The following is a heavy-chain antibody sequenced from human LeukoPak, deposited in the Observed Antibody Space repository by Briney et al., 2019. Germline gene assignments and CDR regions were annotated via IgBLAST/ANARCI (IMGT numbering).Heavy chain of an antibody. D-gene: IGHD3-3*01. V-gene: IGHV3-7*01. J-gene: IGHJ5*01. Sequence: GGSLRLSCVASGSTFTNYWMNWVRQPPGKGLEWVASIKQDGSQKSYVDVVRGRFTISEDNANNSLFLQMNSLVGKAAPFFYFARDRDDYDLGPFDSWGQGTLVTV. CDR2: IKQDGSQK. CDR3: ARDRDDYDLGPFDS. CDR1: GSTFTNYW.